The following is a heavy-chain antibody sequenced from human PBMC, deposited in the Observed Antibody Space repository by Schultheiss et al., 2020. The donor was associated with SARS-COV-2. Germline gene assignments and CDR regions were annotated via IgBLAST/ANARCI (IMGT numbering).Heavy chain of an antibody. CDR3: ARHASVVLVATFDY. CDR2: IYYSGST. J-gene: IGHJ4*02. D-gene: IGHD5-12*01. CDR1: GGSISSTNW. V-gene: IGHV4-39*01. Sequence: SETLSLTCAVSGGSISSTNWWSWVRQPPGKGLEWIGSIYYSGSTYYNPSLKSRVTISVDTSKNQFSLKLSSVTAADTAVYYCARHASVVLVATFDYWGQGTLVTVSS.